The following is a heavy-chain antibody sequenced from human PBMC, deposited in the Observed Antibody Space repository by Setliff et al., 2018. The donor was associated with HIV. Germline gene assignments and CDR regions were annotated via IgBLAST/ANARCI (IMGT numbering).Heavy chain of an antibody. D-gene: IGHD3-10*01. CDR2: IYHSGST. V-gene: IGHV4-4*08. Sequence: SETLSLTCNVSGVSISSYYWSWIRQPPGKGLEWIGYIYHSGSTYYNPSLKSRVTISVDTSKNQFSLRLSSVTAADTAVYYCAREVNIPVRGITDDAFDIWGQGTMVTVS. J-gene: IGHJ3*02. CDR3: AREVNIPVRGITDDAFDI. CDR1: GVSISSYY.